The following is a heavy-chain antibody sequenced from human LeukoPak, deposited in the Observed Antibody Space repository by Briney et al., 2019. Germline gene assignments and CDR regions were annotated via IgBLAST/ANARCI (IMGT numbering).Heavy chain of an antibody. CDR3: ARVSGGWYAVDS. CDR1: GASISDFH. Sequence: KPSETLSLTCTVSGASISDFHWSWIRQPPGKGLEWIGYIYFSENTKYNPSLKSRVTISLDTSKSQFSLKLNSVTAADTAVYFCARVSGGWYAVDSWGQGTLVTVSP. D-gene: IGHD6-19*01. J-gene: IGHJ4*02. V-gene: IGHV4-59*01. CDR2: IYFSENT.